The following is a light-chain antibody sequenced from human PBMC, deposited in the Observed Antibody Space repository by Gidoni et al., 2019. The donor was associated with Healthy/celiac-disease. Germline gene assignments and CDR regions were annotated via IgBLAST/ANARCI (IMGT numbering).Light chain of an antibody. CDR3: QQYDSYSQT. J-gene: IGKJ2*01. CDR1: QSIRSW. Sequence: QMTQSPSTLSASVGDRVTITCRASQSIRSWVAWYQQKPGKAPTLLIYDASSLESGVPSRFSGGGSGTEFTLTISSLQPDDFATYYCQQYDSYSQTFGQGTKLEIK. V-gene: IGKV1-5*01. CDR2: DAS.